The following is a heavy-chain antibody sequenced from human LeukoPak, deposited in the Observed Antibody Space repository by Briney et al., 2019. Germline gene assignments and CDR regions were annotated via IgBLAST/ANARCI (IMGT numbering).Heavy chain of an antibody. D-gene: IGHD1-26*01. CDR1: GYTFTGYY. CDR3: ARDGAGLGSYYMDV. Sequence: GASVKVSCKASGYTFTGYYMRWVRQAPGQGLEWMGWINPNSGGTNYAQKFQGRVTMTRDTSISTAYMELSRLRSDDTAVYYCARDGAGLGSYYMDVWGKGTTVIVSS. V-gene: IGHV1-2*02. J-gene: IGHJ6*03. CDR2: INPNSGGT.